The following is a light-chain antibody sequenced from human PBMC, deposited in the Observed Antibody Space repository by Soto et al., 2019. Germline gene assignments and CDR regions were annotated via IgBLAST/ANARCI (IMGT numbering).Light chain of an antibody. CDR3: SSYTTSNSWV. CDR1: NSDIGAYKY. J-gene: IGLJ3*02. Sequence: QSALTQPASVSGSPGQSITISCTGTNSDIGAYKYVSWYQQYPGKAPKPIIYEVINRPSGVSNRFSGSKSANSASLTISGLQAEDESHYYCSSYTTSNSWVFGGGTKVTVL. CDR2: EVI. V-gene: IGLV2-14*01.